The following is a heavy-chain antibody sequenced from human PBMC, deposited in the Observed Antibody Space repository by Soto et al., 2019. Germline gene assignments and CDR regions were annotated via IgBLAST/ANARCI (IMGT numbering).Heavy chain of an antibody. CDR2: ISSSSSYI. D-gene: IGHD2-15*01. Sequence: ESGGGLVKPGGSLRLSCAASGFTFSSYSMNWVRQAPGTGLEWVSSISSSSSYIYYADSVKGRFTISRDNAKNSLYLQMNSLRAEDTAVYYCARDWLGYCSGGSCYPDYWGQRTLVTVSS. CDR1: GFTFSSYS. CDR3: ARDWLGYCSGGSCYPDY. V-gene: IGHV3-21*01. J-gene: IGHJ4*02.